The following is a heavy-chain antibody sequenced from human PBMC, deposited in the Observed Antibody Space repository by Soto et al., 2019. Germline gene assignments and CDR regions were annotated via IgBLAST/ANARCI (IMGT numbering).Heavy chain of an antibody. CDR2: ISSSSSFI. J-gene: IGHJ4*02. CDR3: ARVPSGMAYGPPDY. Sequence: EVQLVESGGGLVKPGGSLRLSCAASGFTFSTYSMIWVRQAPGKGLEWVSSISSSSSFIYYADSVKGRFTISRDNAKNSLYLEMNSLRAEDTAVYYCARVPSGMAYGPPDYWGQGTLVTVSS. V-gene: IGHV3-21*01. D-gene: IGHD3-10*01. CDR1: GFTFSTYS.